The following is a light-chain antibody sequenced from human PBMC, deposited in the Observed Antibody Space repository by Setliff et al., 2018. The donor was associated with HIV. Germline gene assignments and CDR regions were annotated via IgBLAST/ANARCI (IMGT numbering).Light chain of an antibody. CDR1: NIGSKS. Sequence: ELTQPPSVSVAPGKTARITCGGNNIGSKSVHWYQQKPGQAPVLVVYDDNDRPSGIPERFSGSNSGNTATLTISRVEAGDEADYYCQVWDTSSDHHVFGTGTKV. J-gene: IGLJ1*01. CDR3: QVWDTSSDHHV. CDR2: DDN. V-gene: IGLV3-21*03.